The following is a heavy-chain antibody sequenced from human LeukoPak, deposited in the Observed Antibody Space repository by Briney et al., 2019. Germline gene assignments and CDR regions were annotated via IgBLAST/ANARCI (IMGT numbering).Heavy chain of an antibody. CDR3: AREPSYYYYGMDV. V-gene: IGHV4-61*02. CDR1: GGSISSGSYY. J-gene: IGHJ6*02. Sequence: SQTLSLTCTVSGGSISSGSYYWSWIRQPAGKGLEWIGRIYTSGSTNYNPSLKSRVTISVDTSKNQFSQKLSSVTAADTAVYYCAREPSYYYYGMDVWGQGTTVTVSS. CDR2: IYTSGST.